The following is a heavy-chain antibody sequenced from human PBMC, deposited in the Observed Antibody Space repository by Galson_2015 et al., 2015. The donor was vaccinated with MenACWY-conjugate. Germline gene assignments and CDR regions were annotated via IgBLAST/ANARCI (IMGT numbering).Heavy chain of an antibody. J-gene: IGHJ4*02. D-gene: IGHD2-2*01. CDR1: GFTFSSYW. Sequence: SLRLSCAASGFTFSSYWMSWVRQAPGKGLEWVANIKQDGRENYYVDSVKGRFTVSSDNAKNSLYLQMNSLRAEDTAVYYCARGSGCSSTSCIYYFDYWGQGTLVTVSS. CDR2: IKQDGREN. CDR3: ARGSGCSSTSCIYYFDY. V-gene: IGHV3-7*03.